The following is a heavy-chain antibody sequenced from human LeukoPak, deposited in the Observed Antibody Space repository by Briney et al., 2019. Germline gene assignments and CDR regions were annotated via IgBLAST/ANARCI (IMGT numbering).Heavy chain of an antibody. D-gene: IGHD2-21*02. CDR3: AKEARHCGGDCFSLLDC. CDR2: ISGGAGNT. V-gene: IGHV3-23*01. J-gene: IGHJ4*02. Sequence: GGSLSLSCAASGFTISSYSSSWFLQAPGKGLEWVSLISGGAGNTYYAASVRGRFTISRDNSKNTLYLQMNSLGAEDTAVYYCAKEARHCGGDCFSLLDCWGQGTLVTVSS. CDR1: GFTISSYS.